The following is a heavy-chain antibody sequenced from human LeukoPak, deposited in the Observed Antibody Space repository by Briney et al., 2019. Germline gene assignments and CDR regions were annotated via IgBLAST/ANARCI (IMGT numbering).Heavy chain of an antibody. J-gene: IGHJ3*02. CDR2: IYYSGST. D-gene: IGHD2-21*02. CDR1: GGSISSSTYY. Sequence: PSETLSLTCAVSGGSISSSTYYWGWVRQPPGKGLEWIGSIYYSGSTYYNPPLKSRVTISVDTSKNQFFLKLSSVTAADTAVYYCARLLAYCGGDCSFGAFDIWGQGTVVTVSS. CDR3: ARLLAYCGGDCSFGAFDI. V-gene: IGHV4-39*07.